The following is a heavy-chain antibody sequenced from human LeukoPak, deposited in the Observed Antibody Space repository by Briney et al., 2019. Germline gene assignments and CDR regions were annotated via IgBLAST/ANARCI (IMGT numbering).Heavy chain of an antibody. Sequence: PSETLSLTCAVYGGSFSGYYWSWIRQPPGKGLEWIGEINHSGSTNYNPSLKSRVTISVDTSKNQFSLKLSSVTAADTAVYYCARGGGSYMIDCWGQGTLVTVSS. V-gene: IGHV4-34*01. CDR1: GGSFSGYY. CDR3: ARGGGSYMIDC. J-gene: IGHJ4*02. CDR2: INHSGST. D-gene: IGHD1-26*01.